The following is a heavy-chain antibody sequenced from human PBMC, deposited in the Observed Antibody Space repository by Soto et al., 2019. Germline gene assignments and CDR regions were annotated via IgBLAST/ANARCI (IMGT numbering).Heavy chain of an antibody. CDR3: ARGAPRVPAAITPYYYGMDV. CDR2: ISYDGGNK. J-gene: IGHJ6*02. V-gene: IGHV3-30*19. D-gene: IGHD2-2*01. Sequence: PGGSLRLSCAASGFTFSSYGMHWVRQAPCKGLEWVAVISYDGGNKYYADSVKGRFTISRDNSKNTLYLQMNSLRAEDTAVYYCARGAPRVPAAITPYYYGMDVWGQGTTVTVSS. CDR1: GFTFSSYG.